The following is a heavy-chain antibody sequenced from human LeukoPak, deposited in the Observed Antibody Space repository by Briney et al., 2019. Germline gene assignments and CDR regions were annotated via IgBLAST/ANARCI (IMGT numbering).Heavy chain of an antibody. CDR3: ARSLQLWSRFDY. J-gene: IGHJ4*02. CDR1: GGSIGSGGYY. V-gene: IGHV4-31*03. CDR2: IYYSGST. D-gene: IGHD5-18*01. Sequence: SETLSLTCTVSGGSIGSGGYYWSWIRQHPGKGLEWIGYIYYSGSTYYNPSLKSRVTISVDTSKNQFSLKLSSVTAADTAVYYCARSLQLWSRFDYWGQGTLVTVSS.